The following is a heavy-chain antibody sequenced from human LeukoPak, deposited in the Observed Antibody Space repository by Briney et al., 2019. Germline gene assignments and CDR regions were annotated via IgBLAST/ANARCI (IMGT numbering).Heavy chain of an antibody. CDR3: ARVVVGATDY. J-gene: IGHJ4*02. V-gene: IGHV3-21*01. Sequence: GGSLRLSCAASGVTFSSYSMNWVRQAPGKGLEWVSSISSSSSYIYYADSVKGRFTISRDNAKNSLYLQMNSLRAEDTAVYYCARVVVGATDYWGQGTLVTVSS. D-gene: IGHD1-26*01. CDR1: GVTFSSYS. CDR2: ISSSSSYI.